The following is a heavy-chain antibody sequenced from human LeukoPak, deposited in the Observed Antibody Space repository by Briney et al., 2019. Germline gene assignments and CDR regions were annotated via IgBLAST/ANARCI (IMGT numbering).Heavy chain of an antibody. V-gene: IGHV4-39*07. CDR2: IYYGGST. D-gene: IGHD2-2*01. Sequence: PSETLSLTCTVSGGSISSSSYYWGWIRQPPGKGLEWIGSIYYGGSTYYNPSLKSRVTISVDTSKNQFSLKLSSVTAADTAVYYCARDFRYCSSTSCYYYYYYMDVWGKGTTVTVSS. J-gene: IGHJ6*03. CDR3: ARDFRYCSSTSCYYYYYYMDV. CDR1: GGSISSSSYY.